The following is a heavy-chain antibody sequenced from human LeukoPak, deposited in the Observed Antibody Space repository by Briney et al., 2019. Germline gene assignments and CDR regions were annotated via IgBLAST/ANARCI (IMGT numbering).Heavy chain of an antibody. CDR1: GGSISSRSYY. CDR2: IYYSGNT. CDR3: ARGPPPDFDY. Sequence: PSETLSLTCTVSGGSISSRSYYWGWIRQPPGKGLEWIGSIYYSGNTYYNPSLKSRVTLSVDTSKNQSSLKLSSVTAADTAVYYCARGPPPDFDYWGRGTLVTVSS. V-gene: IGHV4-39*07. J-gene: IGHJ4*02.